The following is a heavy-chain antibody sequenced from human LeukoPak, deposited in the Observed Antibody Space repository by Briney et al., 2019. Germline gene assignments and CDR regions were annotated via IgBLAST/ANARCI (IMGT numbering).Heavy chain of an antibody. J-gene: IGHJ3*02. CDR1: GYTFTSYY. CDR2: INPSGGST. D-gene: IGHD3-22*01. V-gene: IGHV1-46*01. Sequence: SVKVSCKASGYTFTSYYMHWVRQAPGQGLEWMGIINPSGGSTSYAQKFQGRVTMTRDTSTSTVYIELSSLRSDDTAVYYCARGFGYYYDSSAPDAFDIWGQGTMVTVSS. CDR3: ARGFGYYYDSSAPDAFDI.